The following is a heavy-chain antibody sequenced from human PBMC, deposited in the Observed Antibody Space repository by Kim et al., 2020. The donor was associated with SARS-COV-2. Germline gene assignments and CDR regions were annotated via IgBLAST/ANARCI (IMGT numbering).Heavy chain of an antibody. Sequence: ASVKVSCKTSGYTFTSYGISWVRQAPGQGLEWMGWISAYNGNTNYAQKLQGRVTMTTATSTSTAYMELRSLRSDDTAVYYCARDVLEDYDSSSDYFDYWGQGTLVTVSS. V-gene: IGHV1-18*01. CDR2: ISAYNGNT. D-gene: IGHD3-22*01. J-gene: IGHJ4*02. CDR3: ARDVLEDYDSSSDYFDY. CDR1: GYTFTSYG.